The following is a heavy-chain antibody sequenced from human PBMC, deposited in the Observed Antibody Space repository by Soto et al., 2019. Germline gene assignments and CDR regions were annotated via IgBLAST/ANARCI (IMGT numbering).Heavy chain of an antibody. J-gene: IGHJ6*02. Sequence: SETLSLTCTVSGDSISSGGYDWSWIRQHPGKGLEWIGYINHSGSTNYNPSLKSRVTISVDTSKNQFSLKLSSVTAADTAVYYCARTLRIAARYYYYYGMDVWGQGTTVTVSS. CDR3: ARTLRIAARYYYYYGMDV. V-gene: IGHV4-31*03. D-gene: IGHD6-6*01. CDR1: GDSISSGGYD. CDR2: INHSGST.